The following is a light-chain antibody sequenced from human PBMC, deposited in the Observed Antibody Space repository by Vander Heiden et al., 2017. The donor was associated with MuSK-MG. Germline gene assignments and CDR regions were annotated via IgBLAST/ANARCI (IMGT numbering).Light chain of an antibody. J-gene: IGKJ1*01. CDR1: QSITTS. CDR3: QQSLSFPQT. CDR2: AAS. Sequence: DIQMTPSPSSLSASVGDRVTITCRASQSITTSLNWYQLKPGKVPKLLIYAASSLQSGVPSRFRGSGSGTDFTLTIITLQPEDFATYYCQQSLSFPQTFGQGTKVEIK. V-gene: IGKV1-39*01.